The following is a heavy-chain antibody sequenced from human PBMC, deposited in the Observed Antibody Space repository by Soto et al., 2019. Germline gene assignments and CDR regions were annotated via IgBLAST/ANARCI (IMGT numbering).Heavy chain of an antibody. J-gene: IGHJ6*03. V-gene: IGHV1-8*02. CDR3: ARDYYMDV. Sequence: ASVKVSCKASGGTFGGNAISWVRQAPGQGLEWMGWMNPNSGNTGYAQKFQGRVTMTRNTSISTAYMELSSLRSEDTAVYYCARDYYMDVWGKGTTVTVSS. CDR1: GGTFGGNA. CDR2: MNPNSGNT.